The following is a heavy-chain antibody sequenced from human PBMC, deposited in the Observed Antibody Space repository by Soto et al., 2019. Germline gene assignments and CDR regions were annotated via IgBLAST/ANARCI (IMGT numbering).Heavy chain of an antibody. Sequence: SETLSLTCTVSGGSISNYYWSWIRQPPGKGLEWIGYIYYIGNTNYNPSLKSRVTISADTSKNQLSLKVSSVTAADTALYYCARTTAVPNTLRSRYFFDYWGQGTLVTVSS. CDR2: IYYIGNT. CDR1: GGSISNYY. D-gene: IGHD4-17*01. CDR3: ARTTAVPNTLRSRYFFDY. J-gene: IGHJ4*02. V-gene: IGHV4-59*01.